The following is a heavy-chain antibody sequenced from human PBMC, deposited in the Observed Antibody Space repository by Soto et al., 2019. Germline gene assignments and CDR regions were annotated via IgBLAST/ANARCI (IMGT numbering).Heavy chain of an antibody. J-gene: IGHJ1*01. D-gene: IGHD1-26*01. CDR2: MNPNSGNT. CDR3: VPRELQTPWAPFQH. CDR1: GYTFTSYD. V-gene: IGHV1-8*01. Sequence: ASVKVSCKASGYTFTSYDINWVRQATGQGLEWMGWMNPNSGNTGYAQKFQGRVTMTRNTSISTAYMELSSLRSEDTAVYYCVPRELQTPWAPFQHWGQGTLVTVSS.